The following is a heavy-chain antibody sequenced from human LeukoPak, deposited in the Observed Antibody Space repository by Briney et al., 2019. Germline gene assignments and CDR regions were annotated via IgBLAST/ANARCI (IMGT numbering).Heavy chain of an antibody. CDR2: ISAYNGNT. CDR1: GYTFTSYG. V-gene: IGHV1-18*01. J-gene: IGHJ4*02. CDR3: ARTTWIQLWLTPDY. D-gene: IGHD5-18*01. Sequence: GASVKVSCKASGYTFTSYGISWVRQAPGQGLKWMGWISAYNGNTNYAQKLQGRVTMTTDTSTSTAYMELRSLRSDDTAVYYCARTTWIQLWLTPDYWGQGTLVTVSS.